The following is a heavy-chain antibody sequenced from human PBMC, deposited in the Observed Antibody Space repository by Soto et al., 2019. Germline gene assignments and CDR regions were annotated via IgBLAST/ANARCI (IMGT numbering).Heavy chain of an antibody. CDR3: ARRGVYCSSTSCSVGGDV. V-gene: IGHV4-39*01. D-gene: IGHD2-2*01. CDR1: GGSISSSSYY. CDR2: IYYSGST. J-gene: IGHJ6*02. Sequence: PSETLSLTYTVSGGSISSSSYYWGWIRQPPGKGLEWIGSIYYSGSTYYNPSLKSRVTISVDTSKNQFSLKLSSVTAADTAVYYCARRGVYCSSTSCSVGGDVWGQGTTVTVSS.